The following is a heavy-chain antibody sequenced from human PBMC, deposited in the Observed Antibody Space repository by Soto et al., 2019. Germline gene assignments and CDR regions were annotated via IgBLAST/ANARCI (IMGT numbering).Heavy chain of an antibody. CDR3: ARQSVSGYDLVFKY. CDR2: IYYTGST. V-gene: IGHV4-59*08. Sequence: SETLSLTCTVSGDSISGYYWSWIRQPPGKGLEWIGYIYYTGSTNYNPSLKSRVTMSVDTSRNQFSLKLSSVTAADTAVYYCARQSVSGYDLVFKYWGQGTLVTVSS. J-gene: IGHJ4*02. CDR1: GDSISGYY. D-gene: IGHD5-12*01.